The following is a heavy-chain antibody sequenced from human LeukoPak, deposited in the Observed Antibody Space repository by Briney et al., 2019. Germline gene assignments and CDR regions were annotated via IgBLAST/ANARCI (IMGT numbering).Heavy chain of an antibody. CDR1: GGSISSYY. Sequence: PSETLSLTCTVSGGSISSYYWSWIRQPPGKGLDWIGYIYYSGSTNYNPSLKSRVTISVDTSKNQFSLKLSSVTAADTAVYYCARARNTAAGMYYFDYWGQGTLVTVSS. V-gene: IGHV4-59*01. J-gene: IGHJ4*02. D-gene: IGHD6-13*01. CDR3: ARARNTAAGMYYFDY. CDR2: IYYSGST.